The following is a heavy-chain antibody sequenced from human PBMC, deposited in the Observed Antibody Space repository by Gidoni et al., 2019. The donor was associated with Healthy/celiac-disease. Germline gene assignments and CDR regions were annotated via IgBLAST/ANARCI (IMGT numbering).Heavy chain of an antibody. CDR1: GGSIRSSLYY. CDR2: IYYSGST. V-gene: IGHV4-39*07. J-gene: IGHJ4*02. Sequence: QLQLQESGPGLVKPSETLSLTCTVPGGSIRSSLYYWGWLRQPPGKGLEWFGSIYYSGSTYYNPSLKSRVTISVDTSKNQFSLKLSSVTAADTAVYYCATPFTMIAYWGQGTLVTVSS. CDR3: ATPFTMIAY. D-gene: IGHD3-22*01.